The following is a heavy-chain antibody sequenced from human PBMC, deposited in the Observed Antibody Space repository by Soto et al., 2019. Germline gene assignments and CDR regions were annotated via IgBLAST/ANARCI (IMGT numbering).Heavy chain of an antibody. Sequence: PGGSLRLSCAASGSTFSVYDMFWVRQATGKGLEWVSGIASGGDTYYGGSMRGRFTISRENAKNSLYLQMNSLTAGDTAVYYCARGQGYYYGLDVWGQGTTVTVSS. V-gene: IGHV3-13*01. CDR1: GSTFSVYD. J-gene: IGHJ6*02. CDR2: IASGGDT. CDR3: ARGQGYYYGLDV.